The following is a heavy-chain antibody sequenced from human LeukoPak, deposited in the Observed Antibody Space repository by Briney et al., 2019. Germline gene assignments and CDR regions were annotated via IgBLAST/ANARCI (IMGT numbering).Heavy chain of an antibody. CDR1: GYTFSNYD. CDR2: MNPNSGNT. CDR3: ARGSSGDYSVSGSAWFDP. V-gene: IGHV1-8*01. D-gene: IGHD3-10*01. J-gene: IGHJ5*02. Sequence: ASVKVSCKASGYTFSNYDINWVRLATGQGLEWMGWMNPNSGNTGYAQKFQGRVTMTRNTSVSTAYMDLSSLRSEDTAVYYCARGSSGDYSVSGSAWFDPWGQGTLVTVSS.